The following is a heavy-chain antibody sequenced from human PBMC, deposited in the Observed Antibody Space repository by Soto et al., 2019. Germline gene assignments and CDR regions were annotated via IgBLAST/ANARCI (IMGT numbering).Heavy chain of an antibody. V-gene: IGHV1-8*01. D-gene: IGHD3-3*01. CDR1: GYTFTSYD. Sequence: ASVKVSCKASGYTFTSYDINWVRQATGQGLEWMGWMNPNIGNTGFAQKFQGRVTMTRNTSISTSYMELSSLRSEDTALYYCARGSITIFGVVIIRYMDVWGKGTTVTVSS. CDR3: ARGSITIFGVVIIRYMDV. CDR2: MNPNIGNT. J-gene: IGHJ6*03.